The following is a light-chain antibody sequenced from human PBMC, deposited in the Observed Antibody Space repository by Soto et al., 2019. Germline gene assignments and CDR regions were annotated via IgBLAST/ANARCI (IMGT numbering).Light chain of an antibody. J-gene: IGKJ2*01. CDR1: QSISTH. Sequence: DIHMTQSPSTLSASVGDRVTITCRASQSISTHLAWYQQKPGDAPNLLIYEASTLQSGVPSRFSGSSSGTDFTLTVSCLQPDDFASYYCQQYADYPLAFGQGTRVDIK. CDR3: QQYADYPLA. CDR2: EAS. V-gene: IGKV1-5*01.